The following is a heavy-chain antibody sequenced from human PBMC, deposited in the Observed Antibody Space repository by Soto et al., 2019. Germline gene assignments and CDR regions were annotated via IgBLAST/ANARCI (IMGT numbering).Heavy chain of an antibody. CDR1: GGSFSGYY. V-gene: IGHV4-34*01. CDR3: ARGLSSSRWVHLDNYGMDV. J-gene: IGHJ6*02. Sequence: PSETLSLTCAVYGGSFSGYYWSWIRQPPGKGLEWIGEINHSGSTNYNPSLKSRVTISVDTSKNQFSLKLSSVTAEDTAAYYCARGLSSSRWVHLDNYGMDVWGQGTTVTSP. D-gene: IGHD6-13*01. CDR2: INHSGST.